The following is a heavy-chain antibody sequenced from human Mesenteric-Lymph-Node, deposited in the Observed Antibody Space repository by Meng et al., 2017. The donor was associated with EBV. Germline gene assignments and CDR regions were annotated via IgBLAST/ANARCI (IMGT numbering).Heavy chain of an antibody. CDR1: GFTFSSYG. D-gene: IGHD6-19*01. Sequence: LESGGGLGQPGGFLVLSSAASGFTFSSYGMNWVRQAPWKGLEWVSTISGSGGTTYYADSVKGRFTISRDNSKNTLYLQMNSLRAEDTAVYYCAIRIAVNYWGQGTLVTVSS. CDR2: ISGSGGTT. J-gene: IGHJ4*02. CDR3: AIRIAVNY. V-gene: IGHV3-23*01.